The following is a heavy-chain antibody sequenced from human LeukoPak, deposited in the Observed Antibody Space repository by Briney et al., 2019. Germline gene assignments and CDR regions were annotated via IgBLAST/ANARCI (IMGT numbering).Heavy chain of an antibody. Sequence: SETLSLTCSVYGGSISSYYWGWIRQPPGKGLEWIGYIYYSGSTNYNLSLKSRVTISVDTTKNQFSLKLSAVTAADTAVYYCARVPSWAGYYDSSGYLGWFDPWGQGTLVTVSS. J-gene: IGHJ5*02. V-gene: IGHV4-59*01. CDR2: IYYSGST. CDR1: GGSISSYY. D-gene: IGHD3-22*01. CDR3: ARVPSWAGYYDSSGYLGWFDP.